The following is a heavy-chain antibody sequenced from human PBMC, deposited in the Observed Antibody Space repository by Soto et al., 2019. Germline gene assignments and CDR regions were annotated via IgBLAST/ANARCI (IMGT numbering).Heavy chain of an antibody. J-gene: IGHJ3*02. CDR1: GFTFSSYA. CDR2: TSGSGGST. V-gene: IGHV3-23*01. Sequence: GGSLRLSCAASGFTFSSYAMSWVRQAPGKGLEWVSATSGSGGSTYYADSVKGRFTISRDNSKNTLYLQMNSLRAEDTAVYYCAKDRVDYYDSSGYYYSAFDIWGQGTMVTVSS. D-gene: IGHD3-22*01. CDR3: AKDRVDYYDSSGYYYSAFDI.